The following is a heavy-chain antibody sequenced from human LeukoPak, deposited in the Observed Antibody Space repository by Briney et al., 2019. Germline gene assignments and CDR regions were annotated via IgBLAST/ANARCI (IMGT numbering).Heavy chain of an antibody. CDR1: GFTFSSYG. CDR2: ISYDGSNK. D-gene: IGHD2/OR15-2a*01. Sequence: GGSLRLSCAASGFTFSSYGMHWVRQAPGKGLEWVAVISYDGSNKYYADSVKGRFTISRGNSKNTLYLQMNSLRAEDTAVYYCAKDKGDYFGDYYGMDVWGQGTTVTVSS. J-gene: IGHJ6*02. V-gene: IGHV3-30*18. CDR3: AKDKGDYFGDYYGMDV.